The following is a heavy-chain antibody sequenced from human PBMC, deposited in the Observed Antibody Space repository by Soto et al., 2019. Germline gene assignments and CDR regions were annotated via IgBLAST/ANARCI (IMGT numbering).Heavy chain of an antibody. CDR2: IFYSGRT. CDR1: GGSISNYY. J-gene: IGHJ3*02. V-gene: IGHV4-59*01. D-gene: IGHD3-22*01. CDR3: ARDTYYVDSGHWADVFDS. Sequence: QVQLQESGPGLVKPSETLSLTCTVSGGSISNYYWSWIRQPPGKGLEWIGYIFYSGRTNYNPSLKSRVSISVDTSKNQFSLKLSSVTTADTAVYYCARDTYYVDSGHWADVFDSWGQGTMVTVSS.